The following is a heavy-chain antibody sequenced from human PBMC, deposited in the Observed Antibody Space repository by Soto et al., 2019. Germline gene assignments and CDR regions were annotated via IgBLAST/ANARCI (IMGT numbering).Heavy chain of an antibody. J-gene: IGHJ4*02. CDR1: GGSISSGDYY. V-gene: IGHV4-30-4*01. CDR3: ARDTGIAARPESFDY. Sequence: QVQLQESGPGLVKPSQTLSLTCTVSGGSISSGDYYWSWIRQPPGKGLEWIGYIYYSGSTYYNPSLTSRVTISVDTSKNQFSLKLSSVTAADTAVYYCARDTGIAARPESFDYWGQGTLVTVSS. CDR2: IYYSGST. D-gene: IGHD6-6*01.